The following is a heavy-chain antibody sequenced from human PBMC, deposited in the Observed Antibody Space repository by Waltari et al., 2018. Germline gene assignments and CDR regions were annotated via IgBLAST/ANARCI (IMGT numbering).Heavy chain of an antibody. CDR2: ISSRGTYI. Sequence: DVQLVESGGGLVRPGGSVRLSCEASGLTFGDFTFNWVRQPPGKGLEWLSSISSRGTYIYYKDSVKGRFIISRDNTKNSLYLQMDGLRADDTAVYYCARSGRQENWFDPWGQGILVTVSS. CDR1: GLTFGDFT. V-gene: IGHV3-21*02. J-gene: IGHJ5*02. CDR3: ARSGRQENWFDP. D-gene: IGHD2-15*01.